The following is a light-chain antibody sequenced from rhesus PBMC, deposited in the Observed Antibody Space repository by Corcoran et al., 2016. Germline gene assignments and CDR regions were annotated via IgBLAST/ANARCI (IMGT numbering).Light chain of an antibody. Sequence: DIQMTQAPSSLSASVGDRVTITCRASQTISSYLAWYQQQPGEVPKLLIYAASSLESGVPSRFSGSGAGTDLTLPISSLQPEDFATYYCQQHNSHPLTFGGGTKVEIK. CDR1: QTISSY. J-gene: IGKJ4*01. CDR3: QQHNSHPLT. V-gene: IGKV1-44*01. CDR2: AAS.